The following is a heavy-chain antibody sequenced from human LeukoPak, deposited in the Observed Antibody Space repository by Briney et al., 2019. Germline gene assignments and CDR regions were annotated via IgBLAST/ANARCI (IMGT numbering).Heavy chain of an antibody. CDR1: GGSISSYY. CDR3: AREGYSYGYRYYYGMDV. D-gene: IGHD5-18*01. J-gene: IGHJ6*02. CDR2: IYYSGST. Sequence: SSETLSLTCTVSGGSISSYYWSWIRQPPGKGLEWIGYIYYSGSTNYNPSLKSRVTISVDTSKNQFSLKLSSVTAADTAVYYCAREGYSYGYRYYYGMDVWGQGTTVIVSS. V-gene: IGHV4-59*01.